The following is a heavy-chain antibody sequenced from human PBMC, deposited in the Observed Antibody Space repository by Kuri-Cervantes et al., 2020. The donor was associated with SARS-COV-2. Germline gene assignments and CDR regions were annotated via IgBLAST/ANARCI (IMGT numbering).Heavy chain of an antibody. V-gene: IGHV3-30-3*01. J-gene: IGHJ5*02. Sequence: GGSLRLSCAASGFTFSSYAMHWVRQAPGKGLEWVAAISYDGSNKYYADSVKGRFTISRDNSKNTLYLQMNSLRAEDTAVYYCAREDPSDNWFDPWGQGTLVTVSS. CDR2: ISYDGSNK. CDR3: AREDPSDNWFDP. CDR1: GFTFSSYA.